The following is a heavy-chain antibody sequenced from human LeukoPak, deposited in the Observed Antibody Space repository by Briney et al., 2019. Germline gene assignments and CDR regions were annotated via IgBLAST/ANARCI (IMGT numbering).Heavy chain of an antibody. Sequence: GGSLRLSCAASGFTFSSYEMNWVRQAPGKGLEWVSYISSSGSTIYYADSVKGRFTISRDNAKNSLYLQMNSLRAEDTAVYYCARVLWAPYYYYGMDVWGQGNTVTVSS. CDR3: ARVLWAPYYYYGMDV. J-gene: IGHJ6*02. CDR2: ISSSGSTI. V-gene: IGHV3-48*03. CDR1: GFTFSSYE. D-gene: IGHD3-10*01.